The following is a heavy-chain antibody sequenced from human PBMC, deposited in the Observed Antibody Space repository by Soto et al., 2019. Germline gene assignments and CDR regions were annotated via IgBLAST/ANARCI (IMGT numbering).Heavy chain of an antibody. CDR2: ISYDENTK. D-gene: IGHD6-25*01. CDR1: GFTFSTYG. Sequence: GGSLRLSCEASGFTFSTYGMHWVRQAPGKGLEWVAIISYDENTKYYADSLEGRFTISRDNSKNTLYLDINNVTPEDTAVYYCAKEVLAAGQGWFDPWGQGTLVTVSS. V-gene: IGHV3-30*18. J-gene: IGHJ5*02. CDR3: AKEVLAAGQGWFDP.